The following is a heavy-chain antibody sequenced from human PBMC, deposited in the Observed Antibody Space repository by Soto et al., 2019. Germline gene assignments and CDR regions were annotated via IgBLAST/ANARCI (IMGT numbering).Heavy chain of an antibody. V-gene: IGHV1-2*04. CDR1: GYTFTGYY. CDR2: INPNSGGT. D-gene: IGHD3-10*01. J-gene: IGHJ6*02. Sequence: ASVKVSCKASGYTFTGYYMHWVRQAPGQGLEWMGWINPNSGGTNYAQKFQGWVTMTRDTSISTAYMELSRLRSDDTAVYYCASDWGYYRSGDVSGMDDWGQGTPVTVS. CDR3: ASDWGYYRSGDVSGMDD.